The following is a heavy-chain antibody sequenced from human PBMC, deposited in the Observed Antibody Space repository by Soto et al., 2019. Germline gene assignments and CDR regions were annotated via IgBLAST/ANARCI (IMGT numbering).Heavy chain of an antibody. CDR3: ARVGSGSGLDY. Sequence: HPGGSLRLSCAASGFTCSSYSMHWVRQAPGKGLEFVSAISYNGGSTYYANSVKGRFTISRDDSKNTLYLQMGSLRAEDMAVYYCARVGSGSGLDYWGQGTLVTVSS. D-gene: IGHD6-19*01. J-gene: IGHJ4*02. CDR1: GFTCSSYS. CDR2: ISYNGGST. V-gene: IGHV3-64*01.